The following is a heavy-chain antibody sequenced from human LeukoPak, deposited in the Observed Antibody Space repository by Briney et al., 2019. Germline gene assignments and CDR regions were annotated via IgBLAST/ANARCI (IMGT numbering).Heavy chain of an antibody. Sequence: GGSLRLSCAASGFTFSIYSINWVRQAPGKGLEWVSFITGNSNYIYYADSVKGRFTISRDNAKNSLYLQMNSLRAEDTAVYYCAREPMHDYGDPLDYWGQGTLVTVSS. CDR1: GFTFSIYS. CDR2: ITGNSNYI. V-gene: IGHV3-21*01. J-gene: IGHJ4*02. D-gene: IGHD4-17*01. CDR3: AREPMHDYGDPLDY.